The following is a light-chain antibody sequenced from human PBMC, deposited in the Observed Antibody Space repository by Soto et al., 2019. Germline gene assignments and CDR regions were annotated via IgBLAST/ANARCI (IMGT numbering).Light chain of an antibody. CDR1: SSDVGGYNY. CDR3: AAWDDTLKRYV. Sequence: QSALTQPRSVSGSPGQSVTISCTGTSSDVGGYNYVSWYQQHPGKAPKLMIYDVSKRPSGVPDRFSGSKSGTSASLAISGLQSEDESDYYCAAWDDTLKRYVFGTGTKVTGL. CDR2: DVS. V-gene: IGLV2-11*01. J-gene: IGLJ1*01.